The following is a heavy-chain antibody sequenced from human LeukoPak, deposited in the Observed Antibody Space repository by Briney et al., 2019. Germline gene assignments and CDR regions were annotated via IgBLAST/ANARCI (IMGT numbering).Heavy chain of an antibody. CDR3: ARWTLREFWFDP. CDR2: INHSGTI. Sequence: PSETLSLTCAVSGASFSDYKWAWIRQPPGKGLEWIGEINHSGTITYNPSLDSRVTISVDTSKNQFSLKLSSVTAADTAVYYCARWTLREFWFDPWGQGTLVTVSS. D-gene: IGHD3-10*01. V-gene: IGHV4-34*01. J-gene: IGHJ5*02. CDR1: GASFSDYK.